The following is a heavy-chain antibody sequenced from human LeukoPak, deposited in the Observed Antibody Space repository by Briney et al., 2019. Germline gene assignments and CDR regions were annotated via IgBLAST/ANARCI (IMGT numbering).Heavy chain of an antibody. CDR3: ASIRGTLGY. D-gene: IGHD1-26*01. Sequence: GGSLRLSCAASGFTFSDHFMGWVRQAPGKGLEWVGRIKNKANSYITQYAASMEGRFTISRDDSKNSLYLQMSSLKTEDTAMYYCASIRGTLGYWGQGTVVTVPS. J-gene: IGHJ4*02. V-gene: IGHV3-72*01. CDR1: GFTFSDHF. CDR2: IKNKANSYIT.